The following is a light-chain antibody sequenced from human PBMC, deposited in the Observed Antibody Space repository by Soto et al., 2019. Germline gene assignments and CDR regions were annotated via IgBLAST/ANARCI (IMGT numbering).Light chain of an antibody. CDR2: GAS. J-gene: IGKJ4*01. CDR1: QSVSSNF. Sequence: EIVLTQSPGTLSLSPGERATLSCSASQSVSSNFLAWYQQKPGQAPRLLIYGASSRATGIPDRFSGSGSGTDFTLTITRLEPEDFAVYFCQQYGTSPVTFGGGTKVEIK. V-gene: IGKV3-20*01. CDR3: QQYGTSPVT.